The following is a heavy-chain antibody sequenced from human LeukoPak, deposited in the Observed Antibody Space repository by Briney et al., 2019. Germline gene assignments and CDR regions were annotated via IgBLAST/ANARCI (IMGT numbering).Heavy chain of an antibody. CDR2: IYYRGNT. CDR1: GGSISTYY. CDR3: ASRRLRFLEWLSPYYYGMDV. Sequence: SETLSLTCTVSGGSISTYYWSRIRQPPGKGLEWIGYIYYRGNTNYNPSLKSRVTISVDTSKNQFSLKLSSVTAADTAVYYCASRRLRFLEWLSPYYYGMDVWGQGTTVTVSS. J-gene: IGHJ6*02. V-gene: IGHV4-59*12. D-gene: IGHD3-3*01.